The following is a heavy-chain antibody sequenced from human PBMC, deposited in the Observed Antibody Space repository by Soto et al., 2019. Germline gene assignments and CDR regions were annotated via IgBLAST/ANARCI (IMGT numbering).Heavy chain of an antibody. V-gene: IGHV4-30-2*01. J-gene: IGHJ4*02. CDR3: ARLQFGEGFDY. Sequence: SETLSLTCAVSGGSISGGGFSWSWIRQPPGKGLEWIGYILHTGGTQYNPSLKSRVSMSVDKSKNQFSLHLASVTAADTAVYYCARLQFGEGFDYWGQGALVTVS. CDR1: GGSISGGGFS. CDR2: ILHTGGT. D-gene: IGHD3-10*01.